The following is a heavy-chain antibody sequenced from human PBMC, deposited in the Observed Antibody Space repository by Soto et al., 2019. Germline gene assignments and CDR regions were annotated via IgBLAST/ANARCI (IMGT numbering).Heavy chain of an antibody. CDR3: AREAFDADYIDF. CDR1: GYIFSSHG. Sequence: GASVKVSCKASGYIFSSHGISWVRQAPGRGLEWMAWISAYNGDRNYAETLQGRVTVTTDTSTNTAYMELRSLRSDDTAVYYCAREAFDADYIDFWGQGTLVTVSS. D-gene: IGHD3-10*01. J-gene: IGHJ4*02. V-gene: IGHV1-18*01. CDR2: ISAYNGDR.